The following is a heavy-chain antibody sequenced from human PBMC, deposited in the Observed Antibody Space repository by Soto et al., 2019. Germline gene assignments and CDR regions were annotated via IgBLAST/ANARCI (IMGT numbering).Heavy chain of an antibody. CDR3: AKDNCISTSCYRLYNWFDP. D-gene: IGHD2-2*01. Sequence: QVQLVESGGGVVQPGRSLRLSCAASRFTFSSYGMHWVRQAPGKGLEWVAVISYDGSNKYYADSVKGRFTISRDNSKNKLYLQMNSRRAEDTAVYYCAKDNCISTSCYRLYNWFDPWGQGTLVTVSS. CDR1: RFTFSSYG. J-gene: IGHJ5*02. CDR2: ISYDGSNK. V-gene: IGHV3-30*18.